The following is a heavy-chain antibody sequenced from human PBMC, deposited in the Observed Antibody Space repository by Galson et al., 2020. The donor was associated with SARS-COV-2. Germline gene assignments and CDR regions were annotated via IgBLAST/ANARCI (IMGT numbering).Heavy chain of an antibody. V-gene: IGHV3-21*01. J-gene: IGHJ4*02. CDR3: ARDSVNNYYDSSGLIDY. Sequence: GGSLRLSCAASGFTFSSYSMNWVRQAPGKGLEWVSSISSSSSYIYYADSVKGRFTISRDNAKNSLYLQMNSLRAEDTAVYYCARDSVNNYYDSSGLIDYWGQGTLVTVSS. D-gene: IGHD3-22*01. CDR1: GFTFSSYS. CDR2: ISSSSSYI.